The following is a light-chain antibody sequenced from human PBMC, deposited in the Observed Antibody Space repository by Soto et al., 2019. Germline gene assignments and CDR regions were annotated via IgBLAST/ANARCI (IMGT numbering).Light chain of an antibody. CDR1: RNDIGAYEF. CDR2: EVV. CDR3: KSYAGSNTYV. V-gene: IGLV2-8*01. J-gene: IGLJ1*01. Sequence: QSVLTQPPSASGSPGQSVTISCTGTRNDIGAYEFVSWYQHHPGKAPKLIIYEVVQRPSGVPDRFSSSKSGNTASLTVSGLQAADEADYYCKSYAGSNTYVFGTGTKATVL.